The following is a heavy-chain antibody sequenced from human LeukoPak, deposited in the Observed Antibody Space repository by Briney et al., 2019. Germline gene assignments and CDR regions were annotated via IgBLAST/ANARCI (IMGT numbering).Heavy chain of an antibody. J-gene: IGHJ6*03. V-gene: IGHV3-30*04. CDR3: ARDGIMVSYYYYYMDV. Sequence: GGSLRLSCAASGFTFSSYAMHWVRQAPGKGLEWVAVISYDGSNKYYADSVKGRFTISRDNSKNTLYLQMNSLRAEDTAVYYCARDGIMVSYYYYYMDVWGKGTTVTVSS. CDR1: GFTFSSYA. CDR2: ISYDGSNK. D-gene: IGHD2-8*01.